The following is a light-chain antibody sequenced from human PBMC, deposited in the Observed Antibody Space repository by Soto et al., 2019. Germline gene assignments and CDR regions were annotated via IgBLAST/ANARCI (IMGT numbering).Light chain of an antibody. CDR1: QGIRTD. CDR3: LQAYNYRLT. Sequence: IQMTQSPSSLSASVGDRVTITCRASQGIRTDLGWYQQKPGQAPKLLIYAASRLESGVPSSYSGSGGGTEFSLTTSSLQPEDFATYDCLQAYNYRLTFGPGTTVAIK. CDR2: AAS. V-gene: IGKV1-6*01. J-gene: IGKJ1*01.